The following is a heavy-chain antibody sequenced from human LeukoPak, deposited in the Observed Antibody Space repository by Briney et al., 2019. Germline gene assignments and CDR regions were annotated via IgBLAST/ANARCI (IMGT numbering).Heavy chain of an antibody. Sequence: GGSLRLSCAASGFTFSNAWMIWVRQAPGKGLEWVGRIKSKTDGGTTDYAAPVKGRFTISRDDSKNTLYLQMNSLKTEDTAVYYCTTSRRLRYYFDYWGQGTLVTVSS. CDR1: GFTFSNAW. CDR2: IKSKTDGGTT. CDR3: TTSRRLRYYFDY. J-gene: IGHJ4*02. V-gene: IGHV3-15*01. D-gene: IGHD6-13*01.